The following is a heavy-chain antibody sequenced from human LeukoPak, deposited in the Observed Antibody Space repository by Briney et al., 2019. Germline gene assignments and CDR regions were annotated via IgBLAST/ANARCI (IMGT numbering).Heavy chain of an antibody. CDR3: ARVAGDYGMDV. Sequence: ASVKVSCKASGYTFSNYGISWVRQAPGQGLEWMGWISAYNGNTSFAQKLQGRVTMTTDTSTSTACMELRSLRSDDTAVYYCARVAGDYGMDVWGQGTTVTVSS. J-gene: IGHJ6*02. D-gene: IGHD6-13*01. CDR1: GYTFSNYG. CDR2: ISAYNGNT. V-gene: IGHV1-18*01.